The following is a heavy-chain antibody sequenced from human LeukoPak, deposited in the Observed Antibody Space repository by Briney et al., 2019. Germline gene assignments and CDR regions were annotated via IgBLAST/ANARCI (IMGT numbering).Heavy chain of an antibody. V-gene: IGHV6-1*01. J-gene: IGHJ6*03. Sequence: SQTLSLTCAISGDSVSSNSAAWSWIRQSPSRGLEWLGRTYYRSKWYNDYAVSVKSRITINPDTSKNQFSLQLNSVTPEDTAVYYCARDRVQLERRAYYYYYMDVWGKGTTVTISS. CDR3: ARDRVQLERRAYYYYYMDV. CDR2: TYYRSKWYN. CDR1: GDSVSSNSAA. D-gene: IGHD1-1*01.